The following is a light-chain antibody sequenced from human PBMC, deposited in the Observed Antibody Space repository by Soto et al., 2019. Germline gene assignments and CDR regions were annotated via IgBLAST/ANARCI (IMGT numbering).Light chain of an antibody. CDR2: EVT. J-gene: IGLJ1*01. V-gene: IGLV2-14*01. CDR3: ISYTGSSTSYV. CDR1: SSDVGSYSH. Sequence: QSVLTKPASVSGSPGQSITISFSGTSSDVGSYSHVAWYQQFPGKTPKLIIYEVTYRPSGVSHRFSASKSGNTASLTISGLQAGDEADYYCISYTGSSTSYVFGTGTKVTVL.